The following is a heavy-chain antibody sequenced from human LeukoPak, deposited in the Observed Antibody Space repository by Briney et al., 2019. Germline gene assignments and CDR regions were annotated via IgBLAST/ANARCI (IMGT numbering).Heavy chain of an antibody. Sequence: ASVKVSCKASGGTFSSYAISWVRQAPGQGLEWMGRAIPILGIANYAQKFQGRVTITADKSTSTAYMELSSLRSEDTAVYYCARARRYCSGGSCYPDAFDIWGQGTMVTVSS. CDR3: ARARRYCSGGSCYPDAFDI. V-gene: IGHV1-69*04. CDR1: GGTFSSYA. CDR2: AIPILGIA. D-gene: IGHD2-15*01. J-gene: IGHJ3*02.